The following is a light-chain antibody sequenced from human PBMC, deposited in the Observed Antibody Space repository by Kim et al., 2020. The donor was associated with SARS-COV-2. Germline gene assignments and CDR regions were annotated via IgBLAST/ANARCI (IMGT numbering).Light chain of an antibody. CDR1: KLGEKY. Sequence: SYELTQPPSVSVSPGQTASITCSGDKLGEKYACWYQQKPGQSPVLVIYQDTKRPSGIPERFSGSNSGNTATLTISGTQAMDEADYYCQTWDSITEVFGGG. CDR2: QDT. CDR3: QTWDSITEV. J-gene: IGLJ2*01. V-gene: IGLV3-1*01.